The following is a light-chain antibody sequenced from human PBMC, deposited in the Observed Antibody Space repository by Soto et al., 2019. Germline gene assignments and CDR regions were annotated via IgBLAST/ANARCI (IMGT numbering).Light chain of an antibody. Sequence: DIVMTQSPLSLPFTPGEPASISCRSSQSLLHSNGDNYLVWYVQKAGQSPQLLIYLGSNRASGVPDRFRGSGSGTDVTLKISSVEGGDVGVYYCMQRLQTPRTFGAGTKVEIK. J-gene: IGKJ3*01. CDR2: LGS. CDR1: QSLLHSNGDNY. V-gene: IGKV2-28*01. CDR3: MQRLQTPRT.